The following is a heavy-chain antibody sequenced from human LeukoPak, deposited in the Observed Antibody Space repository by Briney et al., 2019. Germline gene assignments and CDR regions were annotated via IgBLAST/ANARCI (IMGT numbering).Heavy chain of an antibody. CDR3: ARGRATYDFWSGYLFDY. D-gene: IGHD3-3*01. CDR1: GGPFSGYY. CDR2: INHSGST. J-gene: IGHJ4*02. V-gene: IGHV4-34*01. Sequence: SETLSLTXAVYGGPFSGYYWNWIRQSPGKGLEWIGEINHSGSTNYNPSLKSRVTISVDASKNQFSLKQSSVTAADTAVYYCARGRATYDFWSGYLFDYWGQGTLVTVSS.